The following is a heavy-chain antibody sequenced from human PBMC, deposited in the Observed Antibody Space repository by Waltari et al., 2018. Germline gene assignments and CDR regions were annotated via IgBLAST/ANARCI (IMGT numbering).Heavy chain of an antibody. CDR3: ARGSGPYYFDY. CDR2: IKQDGSEK. CDR1: GFPFSSYW. Sequence: EVQLVESGGGLVQPGGSLRLSCAASGFPFSSYWMRWVRQAPGKGLEWVANIKQDGSEKYYVDSVKGRFTISRDNAKNSLYLQMNSLRAEDTAVYYCARGSGPYYFDYWGQGTLVTVSS. D-gene: IGHD3-10*01. V-gene: IGHV3-7*04. J-gene: IGHJ4*02.